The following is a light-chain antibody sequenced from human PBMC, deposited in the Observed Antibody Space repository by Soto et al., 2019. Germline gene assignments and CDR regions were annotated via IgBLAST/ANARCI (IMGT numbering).Light chain of an antibody. V-gene: IGKV4-1*01. CDR2: WAS. Sequence: DIVMTQSPDSLAMSLGERAAINCKSSQTIFSTSYNKSYLSWYQKKSGQPPRLLIYWASTREPGVPDRFSGSGSGTDFTLTINSLQPEDVAVYYCQQYNDWWTFGQGTKVEIK. J-gene: IGKJ1*01. CDR1: QTIFSTSYNKSY. CDR3: QQYNDWWT.